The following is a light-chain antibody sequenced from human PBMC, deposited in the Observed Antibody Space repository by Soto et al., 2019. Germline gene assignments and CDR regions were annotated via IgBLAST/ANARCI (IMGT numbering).Light chain of an antibody. Sequence: EIVLTQSPATLSLSPGERATLSCRASQSVSSYLAWYQQKPDQAPRLLIYDASNRATGIPARFSGSGSGTDFTLTISSLEPEDFAVYYCQQRSNGPQFTFGPGTKVDIK. CDR3: QQRSNGPQFT. J-gene: IGKJ3*01. V-gene: IGKV3-11*01. CDR1: QSVSSY. CDR2: DAS.